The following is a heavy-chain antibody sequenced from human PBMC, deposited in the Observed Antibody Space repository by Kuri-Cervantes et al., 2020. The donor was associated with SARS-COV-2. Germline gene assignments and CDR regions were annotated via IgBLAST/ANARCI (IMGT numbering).Heavy chain of an antibody. V-gene: IGHV3-21*01. CDR1: GFTFSSYS. D-gene: IGHD3-3*01. J-gene: IGHJ4*02. CDR3: ARVCRITIFGVVTTDGPIDY. CDR2: ISSSSSYI. Sequence: GESLKISCAASGFTFSSYSMNWVRQAPGKGLEWVSSISSSSSYIYYADSVKGRFTISRDNAKNSLYLQMNSLRAEDTAVYYCARVCRITIFGVVTTDGPIDYWGQGTLVTVSS.